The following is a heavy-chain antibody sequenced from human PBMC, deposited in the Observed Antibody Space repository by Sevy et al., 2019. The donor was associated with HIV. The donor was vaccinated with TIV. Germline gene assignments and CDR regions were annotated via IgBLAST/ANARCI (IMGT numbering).Heavy chain of an antibody. CDR2: ISSGGDTI. Sequence: GGSLRLSCATSALTFSTYYMNWVRQAPGKGLEWVSSISSGGDTISYAEPVRGRFTISRDNAKSSLYLQMNSLRDEDTAVYYCARGTGLLVRGAYYFDYWGQGSLVTVSS. V-gene: IGHV3-48*02. D-gene: IGHD3-22*01. J-gene: IGHJ4*02. CDR1: ALTFSTYY. CDR3: ARGTGLLVRGAYYFDY.